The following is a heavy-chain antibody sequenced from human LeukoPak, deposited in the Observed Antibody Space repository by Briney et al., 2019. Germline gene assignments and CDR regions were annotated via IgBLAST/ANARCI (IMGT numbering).Heavy chain of an antibody. J-gene: IGHJ4*02. Sequence: PGGSLRLSCAASGFSFRDYWMSWVRQAPGKGLEWVSATSGNGGSTYCADSVTGRFTVSRDNSKNTLYLQMNSLRAEDTAVYYCAKGLCGSYAQDFWGQGTLVTVSS. V-gene: IGHV3-23*01. CDR3: AKGLCGSYAQDF. CDR2: TSGNGGST. CDR1: GFSFRDYW. D-gene: IGHD1-26*01.